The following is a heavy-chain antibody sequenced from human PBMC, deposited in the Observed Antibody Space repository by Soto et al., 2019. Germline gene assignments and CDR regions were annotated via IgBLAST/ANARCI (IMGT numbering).Heavy chain of an antibody. J-gene: IGHJ6*02. CDR2: ISSSSSYI. CDR1: GFTFSSYS. D-gene: IGHD3-16*01. Sequence: GGSLRLSFAACGFTFSSYSMNWVRQAPGKGLEWVSSISSSSSYIYYADSVKGRFTISRDNAKNSLYLQMNSLRADDTAVYYCARGIKNYYGQDVWGQGTTVTVSS. V-gene: IGHV3-21*01. CDR3: ARGIKNYYGQDV.